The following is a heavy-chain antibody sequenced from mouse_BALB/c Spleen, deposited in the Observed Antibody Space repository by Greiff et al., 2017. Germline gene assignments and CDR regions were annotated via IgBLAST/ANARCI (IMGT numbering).Heavy chain of an antibody. D-gene: IGHD2-3*01. CDR3: ARRKDVYCGFAY. J-gene: IGHJ3*01. CDR1: GYTFTDYA. Sequence: QVQLQQSGAELVRPGVSVKISCKGSGYTFTDYAMHWVKQSHAKSLEWIGVISTYYGDASYNQKFKGKATMTVDKSSSTAYMELARLTSEDSAIYYCARRKDVYCGFAYWGQGTLVTVSA. V-gene: IGHV1S137*01. CDR2: ISTYYGDA.